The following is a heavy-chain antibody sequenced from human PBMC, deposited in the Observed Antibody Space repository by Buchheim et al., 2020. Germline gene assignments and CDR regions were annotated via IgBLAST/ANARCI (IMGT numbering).Heavy chain of an antibody. V-gene: IGHV5-51*01. CDR1: GYSFANYW. CDR3: ARARGYCSSASCYDFDY. J-gene: IGHJ4*02. D-gene: IGHD2-2*01. Sequence: EVQLVQSGAEVKKPGESLEISCKPSGYSFANYWIAWVRQMPGNGLEWMAMIYPGDSSTKYSPSFQGQVTIPADKSLSTASLLWSSLKASDTATYFCARARGYCSSASCYDFDYWGQGT. CDR2: IYPGDSST.